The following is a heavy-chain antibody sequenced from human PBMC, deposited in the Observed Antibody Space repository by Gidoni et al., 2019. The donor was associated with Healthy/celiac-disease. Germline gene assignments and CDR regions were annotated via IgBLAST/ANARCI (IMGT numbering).Heavy chain of an antibody. CDR3: TTNEYYGDYVGPDY. D-gene: IGHD4-17*01. J-gene: IGHJ4*02. CDR2: IKSKTDGGTT. V-gene: IGHV3-15*01. Sequence: EVQLVESGGGLVKPGGSLRLSCAASGFTFSNAWMSWVRQAPGKGLEWVGRIKSKTDGGTTDYAAPVKGRFTISRDDSKNTLYLQMNSLKTEDTAVYYCTTNEYYGDYVGPDYWGQGTLVTVSS. CDR1: GFTFSNAW.